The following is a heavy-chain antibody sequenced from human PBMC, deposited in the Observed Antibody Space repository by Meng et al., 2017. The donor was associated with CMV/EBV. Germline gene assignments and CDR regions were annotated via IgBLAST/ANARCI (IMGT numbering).Heavy chain of an antibody. CDR3: AREGWLQLRYFDY. Sequence: GSLRLSCTVSGGSISSYYWSWIRQPPGKGLEWIGYIYYSGSTNYNPSLKSRVTISVDTSKNQFSLKLSSVTAADTAVYYCAREGWLQLRYFDYWGQGTLVTVSS. V-gene: IGHV4-59*12. J-gene: IGHJ4*02. CDR1: GGSISSYY. CDR2: IYYSGST. D-gene: IGHD5-24*01.